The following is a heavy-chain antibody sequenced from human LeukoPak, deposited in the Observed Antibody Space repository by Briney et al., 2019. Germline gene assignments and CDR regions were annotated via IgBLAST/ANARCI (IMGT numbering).Heavy chain of an antibody. CDR2: IYYSGST. D-gene: IGHD6-19*01. J-gene: IGHJ4*02. CDR1: GGSISSYY. V-gene: IGHV4-59*01. CDR3: ARGGWYYDC. Sequence: SETLSLTCTVSGGSISSYYWSWIRQPPGKGLEWIGYIYYSGSTKYNPSLKSRVTISVDTSKNQLSLKLSSLTAADTAVYYCARGGWYYDCWGQGTLVTVSS.